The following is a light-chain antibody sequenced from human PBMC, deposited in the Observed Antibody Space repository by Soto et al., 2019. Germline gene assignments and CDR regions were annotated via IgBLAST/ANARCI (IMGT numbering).Light chain of an antibody. V-gene: IGKV3-15*01. CDR3: QQYDNWPPWT. J-gene: IGKJ1*01. CDR2: GAS. CDR1: QGVSSN. Sequence: EIVMTQSPATLSVSPGERATLSCRASQGVSSNLAWYQQKPGQAPRLLISGASTRATGIPARFSGSGSGTEFTLTISSLQSEDFAVYYCQQYDNWPPWTFGQGTKVEIK.